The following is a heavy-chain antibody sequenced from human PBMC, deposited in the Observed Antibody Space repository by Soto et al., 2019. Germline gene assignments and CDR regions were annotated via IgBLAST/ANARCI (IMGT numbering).Heavy chain of an antibody. Sequence: SETLSLTCTVSGGSISSSSYYWGWIRQPPGKGLEWIGSIYYSGSTYYNQSLKSRVTISVDTSKNQFSLKLSSVTAADTAVYYCARSITIFGVVSSSDCWFDPWGQGTLVTVSS. CDR3: ARSITIFGVVSSSDCWFDP. CDR2: IYYSGST. D-gene: IGHD3-3*01. V-gene: IGHV4-39*01. CDR1: GGSISSSSYY. J-gene: IGHJ5*02.